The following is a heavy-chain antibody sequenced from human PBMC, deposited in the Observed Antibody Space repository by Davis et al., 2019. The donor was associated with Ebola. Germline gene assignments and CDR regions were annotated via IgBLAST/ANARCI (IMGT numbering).Heavy chain of an antibody. Sequence: GESLKISCAASGFTFSDYYMSWIRQAPGKGLEWVSYISSSGSTIYYADSVKGRFTISRDNAKNSLYLQMNSLRADDTAVYYCAKGGITLVRGSFDYWGLGTLVTVSS. CDR3: AKGGITLVRGSFDY. V-gene: IGHV3-11*01. J-gene: IGHJ4*02. CDR1: GFTFSDYY. CDR2: ISSSGSTI. D-gene: IGHD3-10*01.